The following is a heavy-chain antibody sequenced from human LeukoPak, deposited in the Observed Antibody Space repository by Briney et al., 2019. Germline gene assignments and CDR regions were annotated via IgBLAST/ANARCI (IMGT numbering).Heavy chain of an antibody. Sequence: GGSLRLSCAASGFSFSRYEMNWVRQAPGKGLEWVSYISSSANTIYYADSVKGRFTISRDNAKNSLYLQMNSLRVEDTAVYYCAGAQAAGADYYYYYMDVWGKGTTVTVSS. CDR2: ISSSANTI. D-gene: IGHD6-13*01. V-gene: IGHV3-48*03. CDR1: GFSFSRYE. CDR3: AGAQAAGADYYYYYMDV. J-gene: IGHJ6*03.